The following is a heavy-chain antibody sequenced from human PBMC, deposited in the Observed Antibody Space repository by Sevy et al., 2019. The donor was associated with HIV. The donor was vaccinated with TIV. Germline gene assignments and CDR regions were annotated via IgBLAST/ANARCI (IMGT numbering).Heavy chain of an antibody. CDR3: AREAYYDSSGYYTFDY. CDR2: ISYDGSNK. V-gene: IGHV3-30-3*01. CDR1: GFTFSSYA. D-gene: IGHD3-22*01. J-gene: IGHJ4*02. Sequence: GGSLRLSCAASGFTFSSYAMHWVRQAPGKGLEWVAVISYDGSNKYYADSVKGRFTISRDNSKNTLYLQMNSLRAEDTAVYYCAREAYYDSSGYYTFDYWGQGTLVTVSS.